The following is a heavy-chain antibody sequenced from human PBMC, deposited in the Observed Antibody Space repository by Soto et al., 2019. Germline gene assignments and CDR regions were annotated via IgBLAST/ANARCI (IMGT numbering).Heavy chain of an antibody. D-gene: IGHD4-4*01. CDR3: AKGDYRGFDY. CDR1: GFTFDDYA. CDR2: ISWNSGSI. Sequence: PGGSLRLSCAASGFTFDDYAMHWVRQAPGKGLEWVSGISWNSGSIGYADSVKGRFTISRDNAKNSLYLQMNSLRAEDTALYYCAKGDYRGFDYWGQGTLVTVSS. J-gene: IGHJ4*02. V-gene: IGHV3-9*01.